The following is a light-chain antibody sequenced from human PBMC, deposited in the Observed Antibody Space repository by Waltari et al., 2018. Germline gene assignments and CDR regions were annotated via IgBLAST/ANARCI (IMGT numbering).Light chain of an antibody. CDR2: DTN. V-gene: IGLV1-44*01. J-gene: IGLJ3*02. CDR1: SSLIGRHT. Sequence: QSVVTQPPSASGTPGQTVPITCSASSSLIGRHTVTWYQKLPGTAPRLIIFDTNKWPSGVPDRFSGSKSGTSASLAISGLQPEDEGEYYCSVWDDRLNGNWLFGGGTKVTVL. CDR3: SVWDDRLNGNWL.